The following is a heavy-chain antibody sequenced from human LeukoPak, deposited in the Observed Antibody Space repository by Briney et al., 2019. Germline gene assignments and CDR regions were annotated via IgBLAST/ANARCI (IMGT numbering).Heavy chain of an antibody. CDR2: ISSSSSYI. D-gene: IGHD3-10*01. V-gene: IGHV3-21*01. CDR1: GFTFSSYS. J-gene: IGHJ3*02. CDR3: ARVRARGAFDI. Sequence: GGSLRLSCAASGFTFSSYSMNWVHQAPGKGLEWVSSISSSSSYIYYADSVKGRFTISRDNAKNSLYLQMNSLRAEDTAVYYCARVRARGAFDIWGQGTMVTVSS.